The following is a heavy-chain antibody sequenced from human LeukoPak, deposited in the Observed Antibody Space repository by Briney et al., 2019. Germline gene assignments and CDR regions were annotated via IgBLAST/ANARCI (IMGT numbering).Heavy chain of an antibody. D-gene: IGHD5-12*01. Sequence: GGSLRLSCAASGFTFSSYGMHWVRQAPGKGLEWVSVIYSSGDTYYADSVKGRFTISRDNSKNTLYLQMNSLRAEDTAVYYCAREKNDIVLTSYYFDYWGQGTLVTVSS. CDR2: IYSSGDT. CDR1: GFTFSSYG. J-gene: IGHJ4*02. V-gene: IGHV3-53*01. CDR3: AREKNDIVLTSYYFDY.